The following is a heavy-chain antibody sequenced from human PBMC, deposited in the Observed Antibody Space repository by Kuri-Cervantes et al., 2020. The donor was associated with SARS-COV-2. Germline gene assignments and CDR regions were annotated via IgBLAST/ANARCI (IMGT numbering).Heavy chain of an antibody. CDR1: GGSISSYY. J-gene: IGHJ6*02. CDR3: ARRHYDILAYGMDV. Sequence: SETLSLTCTVSGGSISSYYWSWIRQPPGKGLEWIGYIYYSGSTNYNPSLKSRVTISVDTSKNQFSLKLSSVTAADTAVYYCARRHYDILAYGMDVWGQGTTVTVSS. CDR2: IYYSGST. V-gene: IGHV4-59*08. D-gene: IGHD3-9*01.